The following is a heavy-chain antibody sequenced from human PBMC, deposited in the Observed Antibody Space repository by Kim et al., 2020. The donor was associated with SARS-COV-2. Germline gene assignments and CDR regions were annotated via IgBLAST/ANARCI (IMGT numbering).Heavy chain of an antibody. CDR2: IYYSGST. V-gene: IGHV4-31*03. CDR3: AREGSSGNWFDP. D-gene: IGHD6-13*01. CDR1: GGSISSGGYY. Sequence: SETLSLTCTVSGGSISSGGYYWSWIRQHPGKGLEWIGYIYYSGSTYYNPSLKSRVTISVDTSKNQFSLKLSSVTAADTAVYYCAREGSSGNWFDPWGQGTLVTVSS. J-gene: IGHJ5*02.